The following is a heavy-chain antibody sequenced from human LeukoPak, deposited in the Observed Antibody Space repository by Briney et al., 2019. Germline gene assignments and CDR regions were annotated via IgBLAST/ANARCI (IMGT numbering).Heavy chain of an antibody. CDR2: IIPIFGTA. CDR3: ARDDYSNYEAHYYYYMDV. Sequence: ASVKVSCKASGGTFSSYAISWVRQAPGQGLEWMGGIIPIFGTANYAQKFQGRVTITADESTSTACMELSSLRSEDTAVYYCARDDYSNYEAHYYYYMDVWGKGTTVTVSS. V-gene: IGHV1-69*13. J-gene: IGHJ6*03. D-gene: IGHD4-11*01. CDR1: GGTFSSYA.